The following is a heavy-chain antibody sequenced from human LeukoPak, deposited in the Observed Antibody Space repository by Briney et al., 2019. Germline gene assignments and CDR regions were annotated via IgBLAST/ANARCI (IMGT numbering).Heavy chain of an antibody. CDR3: ARGRSSNRFLAAFYYYYYGMDV. V-gene: IGHV3-7*01. D-gene: IGHD3-3*01. J-gene: IGHJ6*02. Sequence: GGTLRLSCAAPGFTFSSYWMSWVRQAPGKGLEWVANIKQDGSEKYYVDSVKGRFTISRDNAKNSLYLQMNSLRAEDTAVYYCARGRSSNRFLAAFYYYYYGMDVWGQGTTVTVSS. CDR1: GFTFSSYW. CDR2: IKQDGSEK.